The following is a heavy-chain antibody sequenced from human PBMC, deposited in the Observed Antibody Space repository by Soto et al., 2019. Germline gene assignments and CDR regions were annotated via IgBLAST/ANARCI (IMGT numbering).Heavy chain of an antibody. CDR3: PKGALHRYLSSANDY. V-gene: IGHV3-9*01. CDR2: ISWNSGSI. CDR1: GFTFDDYA. D-gene: IGHD2-2*02. Sequence: GGSLRLCFAASGFTFDDYAMHWVRQAAGKGLEWVSGISWNSGSIGYAYSVKGLFTISRDNAKNSLYLQMNSLRAEDTALYYRPKGALHRYLSSANDYWRQGTLVTV. J-gene: IGHJ4*02.